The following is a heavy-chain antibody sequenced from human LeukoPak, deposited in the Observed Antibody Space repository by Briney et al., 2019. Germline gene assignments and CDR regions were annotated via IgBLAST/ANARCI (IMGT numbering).Heavy chain of an antibody. V-gene: IGHV4-4*07. Sequence: SETLSLTCTVSGGSISSYYWSWIRQPAGKGLEWIGRIYTSGSTNYNPSLKSRVTMSVDTSKNQFSLKLSSVTAADTAVYYCASVSIEPGAFDIWGQGTMVTVSS. J-gene: IGHJ3*02. CDR1: GGSISSYY. CDR2: IYTSGST. D-gene: IGHD2-8*01. CDR3: ASVSIEPGAFDI.